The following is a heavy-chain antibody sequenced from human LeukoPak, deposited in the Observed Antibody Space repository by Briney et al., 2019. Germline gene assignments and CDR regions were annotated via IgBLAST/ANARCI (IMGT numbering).Heavy chain of an antibody. D-gene: IGHD3-3*01. Sequence: SETLSLTCTVSGGSIRSSSYYWGWIRQPPGKGLEWIGEIYHSGSTNYNPSLKSRVTISVDKAKNQFSLKLSSATAADTAVYYCARSGYDFWSGYSNWFDPWGQGTLVTVSS. J-gene: IGHJ5*02. CDR3: ARSGYDFWSGYSNWFDP. CDR1: GGSIRSSSYY. CDR2: IYHSGST. V-gene: IGHV4-39*07.